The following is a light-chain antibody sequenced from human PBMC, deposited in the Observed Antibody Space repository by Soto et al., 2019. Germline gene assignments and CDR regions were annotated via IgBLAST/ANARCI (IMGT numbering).Light chain of an antibody. V-gene: IGKV1-27*01. CDR2: AAS. CDR3: QKYNGAPFT. Sequence: DIPMTQSPSSLSASVGDRVTITCRASQGIANYLAWYQQKPGQVPKLLIYAASTLEPGVPSRFSGSGFGTDFTLSISSLQPEDFATYYCQKYNGAPFTFGPGTKVDIK. CDR1: QGIANY. J-gene: IGKJ3*01.